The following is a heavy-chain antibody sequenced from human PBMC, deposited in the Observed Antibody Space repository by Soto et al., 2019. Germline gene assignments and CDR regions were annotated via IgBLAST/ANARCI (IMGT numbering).Heavy chain of an antibody. V-gene: IGHV3-23*01. CDR1: GFTFSSYA. Sequence: EVQLSESGGGLVQPGGSLRLSCAASGFTFSSYAMSWVRQAPGKGLEWVSSISGSSGVTYHADSVKGRFTISRDNSKNKMYLQMNSLRVEDTAVYYCAKDSRKAGSGSYCDYWGQGTLVTVSS. J-gene: IGHJ4*02. D-gene: IGHD3-10*01. CDR2: ISGSSGVT. CDR3: AKDSRKAGSGSYCDY.